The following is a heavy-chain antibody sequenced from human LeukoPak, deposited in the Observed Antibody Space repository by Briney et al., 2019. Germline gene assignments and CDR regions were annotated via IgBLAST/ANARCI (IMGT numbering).Heavy chain of an antibody. CDR2: VYTGGTT. D-gene: IGHD3-9*01. J-gene: IGHJ4*02. Sequence: GGSLRLSCATSGFTISNNYMGWVRQAPGKGLEWVSTVYTGGTTYYGDSVEGRFTISRDNSKNTLYLQMDSLRADDTAVYYCARAVRGYDSLTSYSNAEYFDYWGQGTLVTVSS. CDR3: ARAVRGYDSLTSYSNAEYFDY. CDR1: GFTISNNY. V-gene: IGHV3-53*01.